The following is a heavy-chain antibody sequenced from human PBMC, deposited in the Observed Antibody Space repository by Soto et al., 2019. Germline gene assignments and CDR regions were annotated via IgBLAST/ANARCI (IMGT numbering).Heavy chain of an antibody. CDR3: VSGTYFYDTSGFYSYYFDY. CDR1: GGSISSGGYF. D-gene: IGHD3-22*01. Sequence: SETLSLTCTVSGGSISSGGYFWNWIRQPPGRGLEWIGYIYYSGNTFYSPSLKSRVTISIDTSQNQFSLQLSSVTAADTAVYYCVSGTYFYDTSGFYSYYFDYWGQGALVTVSS. CDR2: IYYSGNT. V-gene: IGHV4-30-4*01. J-gene: IGHJ4*02.